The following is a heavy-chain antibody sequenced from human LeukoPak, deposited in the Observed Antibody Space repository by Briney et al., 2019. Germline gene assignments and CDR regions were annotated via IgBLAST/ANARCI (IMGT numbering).Heavy chain of an antibody. CDR2: INHSGST. CDR3: ARVSYDFWSGFDY. D-gene: IGHD3-3*01. J-gene: IGHJ4*02. V-gene: IGHV4-34*01. Sequence: SETLSLTCAVYGGSFSGYYWNWIRQPPGKGLEWIGEINHSGSTNYNPSLKSRVTISVDTSKNQFSLKLSSVTAADTAVYYCARVSYDFWSGFDYWGQGSLVTVSS. CDR1: GGSFSGYY.